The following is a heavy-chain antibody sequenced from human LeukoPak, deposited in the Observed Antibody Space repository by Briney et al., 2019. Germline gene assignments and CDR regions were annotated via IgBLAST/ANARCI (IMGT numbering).Heavy chain of an antibody. CDR3: VRDLGGRSGH. D-gene: IGHD1-26*01. Sequence: GGSLRLSCAASGFTFSSNWMHWVRQAPGKGLVWVSRSNDDGSTTNYADSVKGRFTISRDNAKNTLYLQMNSLTAEDTAVYYCVRDLGGRSGHWGQGTLVTVSS. CDR2: SNDDGSTT. J-gene: IGHJ4*02. V-gene: IGHV3-74*01. CDR1: GFTFSSNW.